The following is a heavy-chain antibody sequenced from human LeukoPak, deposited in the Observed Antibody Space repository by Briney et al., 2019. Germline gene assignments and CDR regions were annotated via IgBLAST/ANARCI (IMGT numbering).Heavy chain of an antibody. CDR1: GFTFSRYN. J-gene: IGHJ6*02. Sequence: GGSPRLSCAASGFTFSRYNMNCVRQAPGKGREWVSYIITTSTTICYANSLKGCFDISRDTPTISIYLQMNALRAEDTAVYYCATVGDYDGSGSYYYYGMDVWGQGTTVTVSS. CDR2: IITTSTTI. V-gene: IGHV3-48*04. D-gene: IGHD3-10*01. CDR3: ATVGDYDGSGSYYYYGMDV.